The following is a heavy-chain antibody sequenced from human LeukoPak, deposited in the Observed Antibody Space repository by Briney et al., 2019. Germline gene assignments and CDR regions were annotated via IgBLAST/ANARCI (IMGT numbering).Heavy chain of an antibody. Sequence: SETLSLTCTVSGGSISSGGYYWSWIRQHPGKGLEWIGYIYYSGSTYYNPSLKSRVTISVDTSKNQFSLKLSSVTAADTAVYYCARVDKWELGSYFDYWGQGTLVTVSS. CDR1: GGSISSGGYY. D-gene: IGHD1-26*01. J-gene: IGHJ4*02. CDR3: ARVDKWELGSYFDY. V-gene: IGHV4-31*03. CDR2: IYYSGST.